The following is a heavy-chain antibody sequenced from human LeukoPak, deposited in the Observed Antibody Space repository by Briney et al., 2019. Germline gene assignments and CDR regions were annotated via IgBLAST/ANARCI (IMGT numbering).Heavy chain of an antibody. CDR3: ATGGGRRYSSSSGWFDP. J-gene: IGHJ5*02. V-gene: IGHV1-24*01. CDR1: GYTFTSYY. Sequence: ASVKVSCKASGYTFTSYYMHWVRQAPGKGLEWMGGFDPEDGETIYAQKFQGRVTMTEDTSTDTAYMELSSLRSEDTAVYYCATGGGRRYSSSSGWFDPWGQGTLVTVSS. CDR2: FDPEDGET. D-gene: IGHD6-6*01.